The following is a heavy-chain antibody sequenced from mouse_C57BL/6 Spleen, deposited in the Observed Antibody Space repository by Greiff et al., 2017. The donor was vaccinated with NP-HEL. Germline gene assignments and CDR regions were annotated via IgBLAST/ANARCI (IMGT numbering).Heavy chain of an antibody. Sequence: EVKLVESGEGLVKPGGSLKLSCAASGFTFSSYAMSWVRQTPEKRLEWVAYISSGGDYLYYADTVKGRFTISRDNARNTLYLQMSSLKSEYTAMYYCTRADGYSFAYWGQGTLGTVSA. J-gene: IGHJ3*01. V-gene: IGHV5-9-1*02. CDR1: GFTFSSYA. CDR2: ISSGGDYL. D-gene: IGHD2-3*01. CDR3: TRADGYSFAY.